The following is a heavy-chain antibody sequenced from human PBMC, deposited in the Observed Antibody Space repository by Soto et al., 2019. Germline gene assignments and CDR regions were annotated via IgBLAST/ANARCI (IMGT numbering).Heavy chain of an antibody. V-gene: IGHV4-4*02. J-gene: IGHJ5*02. CDR2: IFQSGST. Sequence: SETLSLTCGVSGGTIRSPDWWTWVRQPPGKGLEWIGEIFQSGSTNYTPFLESRVTISVDKSKNQFSLTLTSVTAADTAVYFCARGRGRYSSGWSWFDPWGQGILVNRSPQ. CDR3: ARGRGRYSSGWSWFDP. D-gene: IGHD6-19*01. CDR1: GGTIRSPDW.